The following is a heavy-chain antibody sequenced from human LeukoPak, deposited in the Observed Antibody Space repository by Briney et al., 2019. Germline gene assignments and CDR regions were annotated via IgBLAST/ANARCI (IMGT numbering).Heavy chain of an antibody. D-gene: IGHD6-19*01. Sequence: PSETLFLTCTVSGGSISSSSYYWGWIRQPPGKGLEWIGSIYYSGSTYYNPSLKSRVTISVDTSKNQLSLKLSSVTAADTAVYYCARVGGLGSGWYGNWFDPWGQGTLVTVSS. J-gene: IGHJ5*02. CDR1: GGSISSSSYY. CDR3: ARVGGLGSGWYGNWFDP. CDR2: IYYSGST. V-gene: IGHV4-39*07.